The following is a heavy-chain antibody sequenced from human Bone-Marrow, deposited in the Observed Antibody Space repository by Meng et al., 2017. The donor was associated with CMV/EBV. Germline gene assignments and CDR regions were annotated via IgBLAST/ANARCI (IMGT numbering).Heavy chain of an antibody. D-gene: IGHD6-19*01. CDR1: GYTFTSYD. CDR3: ATGVADFEY. J-gene: IGHJ4*02. V-gene: IGHV1-8*01. Sequence: QVQLVQSGAEVKKPGASVKVSCKASGYTFTSYDINSVRQAAGQGLEWMGWMNPNRGNTDYAQKFQGRVTMTRNISKSTAYMDLSSLRSEDTAVYYCATGVADFEYWGQGTLVTVSS. CDR2: MNPNRGNT.